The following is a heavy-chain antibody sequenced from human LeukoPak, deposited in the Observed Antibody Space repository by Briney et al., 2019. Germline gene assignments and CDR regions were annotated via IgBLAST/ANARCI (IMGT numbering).Heavy chain of an antibody. J-gene: IGHJ6*02. CDR3: ARENIVVLPAAGYYYYGMDV. Sequence: NTNYAQKFQGRVTMTTDTSTSTAYMELRSLRSDDTAVYYCARENIVVLPAAGYYYYGMDVWGQGTTVTVSS. D-gene: IGHD2-2*01. CDR2: NT. V-gene: IGHV1-18*01.